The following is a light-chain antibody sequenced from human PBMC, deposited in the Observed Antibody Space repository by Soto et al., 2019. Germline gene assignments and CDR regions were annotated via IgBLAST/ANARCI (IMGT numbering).Light chain of an antibody. CDR3: QQYHSSPVT. CDR2: GAS. Sequence: EIVLTQSPGTLSLSPGERATLSCRASQSVRSGYLAWYQQKPGQAPRLLIYGASSRATGIPDRFSGSGSGTDFTLTISSLQAEDVAVYYCQQYHSSPVTFGQGTRLEIK. J-gene: IGKJ5*01. V-gene: IGKV3-20*01. CDR1: QSVRSGY.